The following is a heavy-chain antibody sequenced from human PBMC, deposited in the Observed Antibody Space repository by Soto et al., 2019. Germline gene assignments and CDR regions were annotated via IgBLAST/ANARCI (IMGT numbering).Heavy chain of an antibody. D-gene: IGHD3-3*01. CDR1: GYTFTSYA. CDR2: INAGNGNT. Sequence: ASVKVSCKASGYTFTSYAMHWVCQAPGQRLEWMGWINAGNGNTKYSQKFQGRVTITRDTSASTAYMELSSLRSEDTAVYYCARAEVKTGYYDFWSGYSPYGMDVWGQGTTVTVSS. J-gene: IGHJ6*02. V-gene: IGHV1-3*01. CDR3: ARAEVKTGYYDFWSGYSPYGMDV.